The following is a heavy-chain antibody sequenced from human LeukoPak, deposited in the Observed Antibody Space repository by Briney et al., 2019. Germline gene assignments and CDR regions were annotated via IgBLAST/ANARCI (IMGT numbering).Heavy chain of an antibody. V-gene: IGHV4-59*01. Sequence: SETLSLTCTVSGGSISSSYWSWIRQPPGKGLEWIGYISYIGSTNYNPSLKSRVTISVDTSKNQFSLRLSSVTAADTAVYYCARQLPLHVLRFLEWFPWFDPWGQGTLVTVSS. CDR2: ISYIGST. J-gene: IGHJ5*02. CDR3: ARQLPLHVLRFLEWFPWFDP. D-gene: IGHD3-3*01. CDR1: GGSISSSY.